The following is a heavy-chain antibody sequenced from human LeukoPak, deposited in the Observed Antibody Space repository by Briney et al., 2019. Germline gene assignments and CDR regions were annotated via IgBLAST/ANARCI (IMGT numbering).Heavy chain of an antibody. CDR1: GGSTSRHS. V-gene: IGHV4-59*11. CDR3: ATIKREDIYGYLDF. Sequence: RLSPTCTVSGGSTSRHSWGWIRQPPGEGLEWIAYLYDSARTKDNPSLTGPVTLSAHTSKHQYSLRLSSVTAADTAVYYCATIKREDIYGYLDFWGQGILVTVSS. D-gene: IGHD5-18*01. CDR2: LYDSART. J-gene: IGHJ4*02.